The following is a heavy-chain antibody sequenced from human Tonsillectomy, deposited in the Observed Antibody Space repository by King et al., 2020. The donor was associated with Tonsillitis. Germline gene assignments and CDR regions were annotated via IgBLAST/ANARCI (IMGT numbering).Heavy chain of an antibody. Sequence: VQLVESGGGVVQPGRSLRLSCAASGFTFSNYGMHWVRQAPGKGLEWVAVISYDGSDKYYADSVEGRFTISRDNSKNTLYLQMNSLRAEDTAVYYCATVSRMVRGVIITARCFNGMDVWGQGTTVTVSS. D-gene: IGHD3-10*01. J-gene: IGHJ6*02. CDR2: ISYDGSDK. V-gene: IGHV3-30*03. CDR1: GFTFSNYG. CDR3: ATVSRMVRGVIITARCFNGMDV.